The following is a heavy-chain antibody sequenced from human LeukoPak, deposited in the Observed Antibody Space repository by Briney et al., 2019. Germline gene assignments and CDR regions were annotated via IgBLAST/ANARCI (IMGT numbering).Heavy chain of an antibody. CDR1: GCSISSYY. Sequence: PSETLSLTCTVSGCSISSYYWSWIRQPPGKGLEWIGYIYYSGSTNYNPSLKSRVTISVDTSKNQFSLKLSSVTAADTAVYYCARDDYGAVFDYWGQGTLVTVSS. J-gene: IGHJ4*02. V-gene: IGHV4-59*12. CDR2: IYYSGST. CDR3: ARDDYGAVFDY. D-gene: IGHD4-17*01.